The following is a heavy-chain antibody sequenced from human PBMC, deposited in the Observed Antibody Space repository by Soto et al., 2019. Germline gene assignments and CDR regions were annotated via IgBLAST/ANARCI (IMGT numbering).Heavy chain of an antibody. Sequence: EASVKVSCKASGYTFTSYAMHWVRQATGQGLEWMGWMNPNSGNTGYAQKFQGRVTMTRNTSISTAYMELSSLRSEDTAVYYCAREVTMIVDNWGQGTLVTVSS. V-gene: IGHV1-8*02. D-gene: IGHD3-22*01. CDR1: GYTFTSYA. CDR3: AREVTMIVDN. J-gene: IGHJ4*02. CDR2: MNPNSGNT.